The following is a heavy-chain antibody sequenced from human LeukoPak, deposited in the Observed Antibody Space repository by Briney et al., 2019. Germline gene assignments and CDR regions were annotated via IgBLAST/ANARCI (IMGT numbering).Heavy chain of an antibody. D-gene: IGHD3-22*01. CDR3: ATSNGDSSGYYYALGSTSFDY. V-gene: IGHV5-51*01. CDR2: IYPGDSDT. J-gene: IGHJ4*02. Sequence: GESLKISCKGSGYRFTSYWIGWVRQMPGKRLEWMGIIYPGDSDTRYSPSFQRQVTISADQPISTAYLQWSSLKASDTAMYYCATSNGDSSGYYYALGSTSFDYWGQGTLDTVSS. CDR1: GYRFTSYW.